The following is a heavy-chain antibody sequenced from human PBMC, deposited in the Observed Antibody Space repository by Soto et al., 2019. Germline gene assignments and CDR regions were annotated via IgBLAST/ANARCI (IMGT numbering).Heavy chain of an antibody. Sequence: SETLSLTCAVYGGSFSGYYWSWIRQPPGKGLEWIGEINHSGSTNYNPSIKSRVTISVDTSKNQFSLKLSSVTAADTAVYYCARDLTDCSGGSCYPNYYYYYMDVWGKGTTVTVSS. CDR3: ARDLTDCSGGSCYPNYYYYYMDV. D-gene: IGHD2-15*01. CDR2: INHSGST. V-gene: IGHV4-34*01. CDR1: GGSFSGYY. J-gene: IGHJ6*03.